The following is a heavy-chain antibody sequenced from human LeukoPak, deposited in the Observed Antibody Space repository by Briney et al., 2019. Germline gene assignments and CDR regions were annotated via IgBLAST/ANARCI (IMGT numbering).Heavy chain of an antibody. D-gene: IGHD6-13*01. CDR1: GGSMSSYY. J-gene: IGHJ6*03. CDR2: IYYSGNT. CDR3: ARGRSEYSSRHYYYYMDV. Sequence: SETLSLTCTVSGGSMSSYYWSWIRQSPGKGLEWIGYIYYSGNTNYNPSLKSRVTISVDTSKNQFSLKLSSVTAADTAVYYCARGRSEYSSRHYYYYMDVWGKGTTVTVSS. V-gene: IGHV4-59*12.